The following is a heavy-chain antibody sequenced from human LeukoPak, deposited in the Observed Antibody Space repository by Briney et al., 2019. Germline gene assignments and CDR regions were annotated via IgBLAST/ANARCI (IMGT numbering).Heavy chain of an antibody. D-gene: IGHD3-10*01. Sequence: GGSLRLSSAASGFTFSSYAMHWVRQAPGKGLEWVAVISYDGSNKYYADSVKGRFTISRDNSKNTLYLQMNSLRAEDTAVYYCARGDYYGSGSFGAFDIWGQGTMVSVSS. J-gene: IGHJ3*02. CDR1: GFTFSSYA. V-gene: IGHV3-30-3*01. CDR3: ARGDYYGSGSFGAFDI. CDR2: ISYDGSNK.